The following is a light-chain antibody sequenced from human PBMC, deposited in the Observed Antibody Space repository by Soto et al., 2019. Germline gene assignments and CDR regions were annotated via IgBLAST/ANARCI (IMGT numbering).Light chain of an antibody. J-gene: IGLJ3*02. Sequence: QSVLTQPASVSGSPGQSITIACTGTSNDVGDYKYVSWYQHHPGKAPKLLIFEVNNRPSGVSYRFSGSKSGNTASLTISGLQAEDEADYYCCSCVSGSPFDVLFGGGTKLTVL. V-gene: IGLV2-14*01. CDR1: SNDVGDYKY. CDR2: EVN. CDR3: CSCVSGSPFDVL.